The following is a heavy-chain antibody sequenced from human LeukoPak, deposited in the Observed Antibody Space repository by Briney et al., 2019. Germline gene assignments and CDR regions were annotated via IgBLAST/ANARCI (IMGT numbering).Heavy chain of an antibody. CDR1: GGTFSSYA. V-gene: IGHV1-69*06. J-gene: IGHJ4*02. CDR2: IIPIFGTA. Sequence: SVKVYCKASGGTFSSYAISWVRPAPGQGLEGMGGIIPIFGTANYAQKFQGRVTITADKSTSTAYMELSSLRSEDTAVFFFKQKTAYDMDSSWTQVDYWGQGTLVTVSS. CDR3: KQKTAYDMDSSWTQVDY. D-gene: IGHD6-13*01.